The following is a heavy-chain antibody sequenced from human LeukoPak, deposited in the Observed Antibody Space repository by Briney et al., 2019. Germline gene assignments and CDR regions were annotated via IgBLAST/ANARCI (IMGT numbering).Heavy chain of an antibody. V-gene: IGHV4-34*01. CDR1: GGSFSGYY. CDR2: INHSGST. CDR3: TRDRGTWNDDGFDY. J-gene: IGHJ4*02. D-gene: IGHD1-1*01. Sequence: SETLSLTCAVYGGSFSGYYWSWIRQPPGKGLEWIGEINHSGSTNYNPSLKSRVTISVDTSKNQFSLKLSSVTAADTAVYYCTRDRGTWNDDGFDYWGQGTLVTVSS.